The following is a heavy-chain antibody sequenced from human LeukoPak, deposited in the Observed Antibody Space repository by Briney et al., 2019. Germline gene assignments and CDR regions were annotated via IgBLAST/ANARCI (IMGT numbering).Heavy chain of an antibody. CDR3: AREHGFGELFPYYFDY. V-gene: IGHV1-69*01. D-gene: IGHD3-10*01. Sequence: SVKVSCKASGGTFSSYAISWVRQAPGQGLEWMGGIIPIFGTADYAQKFQGRVAITADESTSTAYMELSSLRSEDTAVYYCAREHGFGELFPYYFDYWGQGTLVTVSS. CDR1: GGTFSSYA. J-gene: IGHJ4*02. CDR2: IIPIFGTA.